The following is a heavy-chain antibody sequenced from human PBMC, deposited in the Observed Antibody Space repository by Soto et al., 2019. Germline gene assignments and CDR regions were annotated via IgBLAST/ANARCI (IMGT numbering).Heavy chain of an antibody. CDR2: IIPIYGTA. V-gene: IGHV1-69*06. CDR3: ARVEMATTGGAFDI. Sequence: SVKVSCKASGGTFSSYAISWVRQAPGQGLEWMGGIIPIYGTANYAQKIQGRVTMTADTSTSTAYIELRSLRSDDTAVYYWARVEMATTGGAFDIWGQGKRVTVSS. D-gene: IGHD5-12*01. CDR1: GGTFSSYA. J-gene: IGHJ3*02.